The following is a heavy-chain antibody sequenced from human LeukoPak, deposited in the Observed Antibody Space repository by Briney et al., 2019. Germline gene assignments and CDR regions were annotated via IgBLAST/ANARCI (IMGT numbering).Heavy chain of an antibody. CDR2: ISSSGSTI. CDR3: ARDDVVRDVDSSGYYYVY. Sequence: GGSLRLSXAASGFTFSDYYMSWIRQAPGKGLEWVSYISSSGSTIYYADSVKGRFTISRDNAKNSLYLQMNSLRAEDTAVYYCARDDVVRDVDSSGYYYVYWGQGTLVTVSS. J-gene: IGHJ4*02. D-gene: IGHD3-22*01. CDR1: GFTFSDYY. V-gene: IGHV3-11*04.